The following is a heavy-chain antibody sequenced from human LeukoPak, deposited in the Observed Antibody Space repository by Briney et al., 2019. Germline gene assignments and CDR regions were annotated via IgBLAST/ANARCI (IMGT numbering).Heavy chain of an antibody. D-gene: IGHD1-26*01. CDR1: GFTFTTYA. CDR3: ARGENSEIGPSNYYYYMDV. Sequence: GGSLRLSCAASGFTFTTYAMSWVRQAPGKGLEWLSSISGSGGSTYYPDSVKGRFAISRESSRSTLYLQVNSLRVEDTAVYYCARGENSEIGPSNYYYYMDVWGKGTTVTVSS. CDR2: ISGSGGST. J-gene: IGHJ6*03. V-gene: IGHV3-23*01.